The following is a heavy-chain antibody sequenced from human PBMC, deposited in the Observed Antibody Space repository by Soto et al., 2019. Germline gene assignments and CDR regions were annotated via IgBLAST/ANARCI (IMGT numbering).Heavy chain of an antibody. V-gene: IGHV1-8*01. D-gene: IGHD5-18*01. CDR2: MNPNSGNT. CDR3: ARVGYSYGLYYYYYYGMDV. J-gene: IGHJ6*02. CDR1: GYTFTSYD. Sequence: ASVKVSCKASGYTFTSYDINWVRQATGQGLEWMGWMNPNSGNTGYAQKFQGRVTMTRNTSISTAYMELSSLRSEDTAVYYCARVGYSYGLYYYYYYGMDVWGQGTTVTVS.